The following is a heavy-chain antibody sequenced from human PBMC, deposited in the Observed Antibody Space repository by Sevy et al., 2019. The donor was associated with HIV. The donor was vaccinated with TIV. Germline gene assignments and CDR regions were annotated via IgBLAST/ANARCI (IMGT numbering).Heavy chain of an antibody. D-gene: IGHD5-18*01. Sequence: GGSLRLSCAASGFTFSSYAMHWVRQAPGKGLEWVAVISYDGSNKYYADSVKGRFTISRDNSKNTLYLQMNSLRAEDTAVYYCARSALRGELWIQLWLAFDIWGQGTMVTVSS. CDR3: ARSALRGELWIQLWLAFDI. CDR1: GFTFSSYA. CDR2: ISYDGSNK. V-gene: IGHV3-30-3*01. J-gene: IGHJ3*02.